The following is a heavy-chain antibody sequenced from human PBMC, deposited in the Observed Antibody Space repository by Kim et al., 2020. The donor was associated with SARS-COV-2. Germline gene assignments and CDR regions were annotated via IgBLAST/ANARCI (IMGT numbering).Heavy chain of an antibody. CDR3: AKGLMF. J-gene: IGHJ4*02. Sequence: GISTYYADSAKGRFTISRDNSKNMLYLQMNSLRAEDTAVYYCAKGLMFGGQGTLVTVSS. CDR2: GIST. D-gene: IGHD2-8*01. V-gene: IGHV3-23*01.